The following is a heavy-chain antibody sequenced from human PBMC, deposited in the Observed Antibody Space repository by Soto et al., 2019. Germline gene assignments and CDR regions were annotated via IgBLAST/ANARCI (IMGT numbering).Heavy chain of an antibody. D-gene: IGHD3-22*01. Sequence: GGSLRLSCVASGFICNSYSMNWVRQAPGKGLEWISYINSGSTSVFYADSVKGRFTIPRDNAKNSLYLQMNSLRAEDTAVYYCGSSASPDAYWGQGTLVTSPQ. V-gene: IGHV3-48*01. CDR3: GSSASPDAY. CDR1: GFICNSYS. CDR2: INSGSTSV. J-gene: IGHJ4*02.